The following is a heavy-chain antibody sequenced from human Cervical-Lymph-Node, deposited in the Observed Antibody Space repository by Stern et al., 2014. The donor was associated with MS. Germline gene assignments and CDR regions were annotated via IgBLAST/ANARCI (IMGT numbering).Heavy chain of an antibody. J-gene: IGHJ5*02. CDR3: ARPNDSSGLFDQ. CDR2: ISTNTGDP. CDR1: GYTFNNYA. V-gene: IGHV7-4-1*02. Sequence: VQLVHSGSELKKPGASVKVSCKASGYTFNNYAMNWVRQAPGQGLEWMGWISTNTGDPDYAQGFTGRFVFSMDTSVSTAYLQITSLKAEDTAVYYCARPNDSSGLFDQWGQGTLVTVSS. D-gene: IGHD6-19*01.